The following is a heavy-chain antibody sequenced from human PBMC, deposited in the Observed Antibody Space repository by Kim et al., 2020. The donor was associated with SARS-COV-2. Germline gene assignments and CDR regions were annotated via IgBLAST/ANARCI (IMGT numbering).Heavy chain of an antibody. CDR3: ARGGRGAY. CDR1: GFTFSTYW. Sequence: GGSLRLSCAASGFTFSTYWMYWVRQAPGKGLEWVANIKQDGTEKYYVDSVKGRFTISRDNAKNSLYLQMNSLRADDTAVYYCARGGRGAYWGQGTLVTVSS. CDR2: IKQDGTEK. J-gene: IGHJ4*02. V-gene: IGHV3-7*03.